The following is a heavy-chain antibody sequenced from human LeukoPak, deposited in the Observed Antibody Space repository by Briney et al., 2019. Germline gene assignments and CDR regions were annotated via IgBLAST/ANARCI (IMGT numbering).Heavy chain of an antibody. CDR1: GGSISSYY. V-gene: IGHV4-4*07. J-gene: IGHJ4*02. Sequence: SETLSLTCTVSGGSISSYYWSWIRQPAGKGLEWIGRIYTSGSTNYNPALKSRVTMSVDPSNNQFSLKLSSVTAADTAVYYCARMYSSGWYYFDYWGQGTLVTVSS. D-gene: IGHD6-19*01. CDR3: ARMYSSGWYYFDY. CDR2: IYTSGST.